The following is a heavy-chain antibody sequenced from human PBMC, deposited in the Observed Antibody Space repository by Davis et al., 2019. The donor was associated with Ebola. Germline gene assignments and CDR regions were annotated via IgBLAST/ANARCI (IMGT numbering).Heavy chain of an antibody. J-gene: IGHJ4*02. V-gene: IGHV1-2*02. CDR1: GYTFTGYY. Sequence: ASVKVSCKASGYTFTGYYMHWVRQAPGQGLEWMGWINPKSGGTKYVQKFQGRVTMTRDTSISTAYMELSRLRSDDTAVYYCARVGSSLDYWGQGTLVTVSS. CDR3: ARVGSSLDY. CDR2: INPKSGGT. D-gene: IGHD2-2*01.